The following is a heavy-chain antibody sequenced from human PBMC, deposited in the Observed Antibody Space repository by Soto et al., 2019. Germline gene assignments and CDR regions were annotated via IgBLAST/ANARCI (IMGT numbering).Heavy chain of an antibody. CDR3: ARDLQLRVCDY. V-gene: IGHV1-2*04. Sequence: ASMKVSCKASGYTFTGYYIHWVRQAPGQGLEWMGWINPNTGGTNYAQKFQGWVTMTRDTSISTAYMELSRLTFDDTAVYYCARDLQLRVCDYWGQGTLVTVSS. CDR2: INPNTGGT. CDR1: GYTFTGYY. D-gene: IGHD1-7*01. J-gene: IGHJ4*02.